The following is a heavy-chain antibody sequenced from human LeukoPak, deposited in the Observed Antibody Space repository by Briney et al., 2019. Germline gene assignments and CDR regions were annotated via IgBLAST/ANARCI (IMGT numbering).Heavy chain of an antibody. CDR3: GKEPWEGSGYIHY. V-gene: IGHV3-21*04. J-gene: IGHJ4*02. D-gene: IGHD3-3*01. CDR2: ISSSSSYI. Sequence: GGSLRLSCAASGFTFSSYSMNWVRQAPGKGLEWVSSISSSSSYIYYADFVKGRFTISRDNSKTTLYLQMNSLKAEDTAIYYCGKEPWEGSGYIHYWGQGILVTVSS. CDR1: GFTFSSYS.